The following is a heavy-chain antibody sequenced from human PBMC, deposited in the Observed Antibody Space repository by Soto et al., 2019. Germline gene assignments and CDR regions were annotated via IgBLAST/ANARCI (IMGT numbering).Heavy chain of an antibody. Sequence: ASVKVSCKASGYTFINYDISWVRQAPGQGLEWMGWISAYNGNTHYAQKLQGRVTMTTDTPTSTAYMELRSLRSDDTAVYYCARDLAYCGGDCYVDAFDIWGQGTMVTVSS. V-gene: IGHV1-18*01. CDR1: GYTFINYD. CDR3: ARDLAYCGGDCYVDAFDI. CDR2: ISAYNGNT. J-gene: IGHJ3*02. D-gene: IGHD2-21*02.